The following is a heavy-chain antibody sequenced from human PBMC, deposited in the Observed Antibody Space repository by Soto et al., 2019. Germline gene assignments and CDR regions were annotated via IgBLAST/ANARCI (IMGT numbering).Heavy chain of an antibody. CDR1: GYTFTSYG. Sequence: ASVKVSCKASGYTFTSYGISWVRQAPGQGLEWMGWISAYNGNTNYAQKLQGRVTMTTDTSTSTAYIELRSLRSDDTAVYYCARDSRIAAAGTAKFDPWGQGTLVTVSS. CDR2: ISAYNGNT. J-gene: IGHJ5*02. CDR3: ARDSRIAAAGTAKFDP. D-gene: IGHD6-13*01. V-gene: IGHV1-18*01.